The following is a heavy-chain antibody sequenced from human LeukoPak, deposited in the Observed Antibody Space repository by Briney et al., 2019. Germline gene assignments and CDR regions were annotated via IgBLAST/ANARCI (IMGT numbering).Heavy chain of an antibody. V-gene: IGHV1-18*01. Sequence: ASVMVSCKASGYTFTSYGISWVRQAPGQGLEWMGWISAYNGNTNYSQKLQSRVTMTTDTSTSTAYMELRSLRSDDTAVYYCARAYRVYCTNGVCYPGVTTNDYWGQGTLVTVSS. CDR1: GYTFTSYG. D-gene: IGHD2-8*01. J-gene: IGHJ4*02. CDR2: ISAYNGNT. CDR3: ARAYRVYCTNGVCYPGVTTNDY.